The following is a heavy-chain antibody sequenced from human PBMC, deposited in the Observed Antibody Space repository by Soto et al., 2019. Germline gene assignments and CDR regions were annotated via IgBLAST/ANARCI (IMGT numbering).Heavy chain of an antibody. V-gene: IGHV1-69*06. Sequence: QVQLVQSGAEVKKPGSSVKVSCKASGGTFSSYAISWVRQAPGQGLEWMGGIIPIFGTANYAQTFQGRVTITADKSTSTANMELSSLRSEDTAVYYCARVVLRFLDSTLWYFDLWGRGTLVTVSS. D-gene: IGHD3-3*01. J-gene: IGHJ2*01. CDR1: GGTFSSYA. CDR3: ARVVLRFLDSTLWYFDL. CDR2: IIPIFGTA.